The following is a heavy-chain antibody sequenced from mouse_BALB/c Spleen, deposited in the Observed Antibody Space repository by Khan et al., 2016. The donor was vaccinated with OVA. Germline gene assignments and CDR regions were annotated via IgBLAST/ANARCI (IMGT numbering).Heavy chain of an antibody. V-gene: IGHV9-3-1*01. D-gene: IGHD2-3*01. J-gene: IGHJ4*01. Sequence: QIQLVQSGPELKKPGETVKISCKASGYTFTNYGMNWVKQAPGKGLKWMGWINTYTGEPTYADDFKGRFAFSLETSASTAYLQINNLKNEDTATYFCARRRNDRSYAMDYWGQGTSVTVSS. CDR1: GYTFTNYG. CDR3: ARRRNDRSYAMDY. CDR2: INTYTGEP.